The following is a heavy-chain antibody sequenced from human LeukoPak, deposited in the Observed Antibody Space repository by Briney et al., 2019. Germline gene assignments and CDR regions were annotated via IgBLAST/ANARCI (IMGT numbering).Heavy chain of an antibody. D-gene: IGHD6-6*01. J-gene: IGHJ4*02. Sequence: GGSLRLSCAASGFTFSSYAMHWVRQAPGKGLEWGAVISYDGSNKYYADSVKGRFTISRDNSKNTLYLQMNSLRAEDTAVYYCARDWTRGKIAALDYWGQGTLVTVSS. V-gene: IGHV3-30*01. CDR2: ISYDGSNK. CDR1: GFTFSSYA. CDR3: ARDWTRGKIAALDY.